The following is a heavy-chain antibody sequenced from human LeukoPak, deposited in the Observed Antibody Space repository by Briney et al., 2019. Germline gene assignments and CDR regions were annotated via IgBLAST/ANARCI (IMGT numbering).Heavy chain of an antibody. Sequence: SETLSLTCAVYGGSFSDYYWSWIRQPPGKGLEWIAEINHRGRTNYNPSLKSRVTISVDTSKNHFSLKLSSVTAADTAVYYCARGVAEQLVTWGQGTLVTVSS. CDR3: ARGVAEQLVT. CDR1: GGSFSDYY. D-gene: IGHD6-13*01. V-gene: IGHV4-34*01. CDR2: INHRGRT. J-gene: IGHJ5*02.